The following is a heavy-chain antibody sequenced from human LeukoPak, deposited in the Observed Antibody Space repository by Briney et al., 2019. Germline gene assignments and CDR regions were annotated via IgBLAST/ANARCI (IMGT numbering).Heavy chain of an antibody. V-gene: IGHV1-69*13. D-gene: IGHD1-26*01. CDR1: GGTFSSCA. J-gene: IGHJ1*01. CDR2: IIPIFGTA. Sequence: SVKVSCKASGGTFSSCAISWVRQAPGQGLEWMGGIIPIFGTANYAQKFQGRVTITADESTSTAYMELSSLRSEDTAVYYCARGRAGATDFQHWGQGTLVTVSS. CDR3: ARGRAGATDFQH.